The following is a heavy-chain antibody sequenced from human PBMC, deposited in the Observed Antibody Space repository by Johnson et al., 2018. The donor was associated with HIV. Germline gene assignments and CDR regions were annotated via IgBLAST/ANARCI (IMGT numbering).Heavy chain of an antibody. CDR1: GFTFSSYD. V-gene: IGHV3-13*01. CDR3: ARGGRGHDAFDI. CDR2: IGTAGDT. Sequence: VQVVESGGGLVQPGGSLRLSCAASGFTFSSYDMHWVRQATGKGLEWVSAIGTAGDTYYPGSVKGRFTISRENAKNSLYLQMNSMRAGDTAVYYCARGGRGHDAFDIWGQGTMVTVSS. J-gene: IGHJ3*02.